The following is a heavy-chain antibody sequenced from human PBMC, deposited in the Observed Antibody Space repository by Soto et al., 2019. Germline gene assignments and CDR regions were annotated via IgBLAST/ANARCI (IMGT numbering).Heavy chain of an antibody. V-gene: IGHV4-31*03. CDR3: ARARQYYDSEFDP. D-gene: IGHD3-22*01. J-gene: IGHJ5*02. Sequence: QVQLQESGPGLVKPSQTLSLTCTVSVDSISSGAYYWSWIRQHPGKGLEWIGYISYSGSTYYNPSLKSRLTIAVDTSENQFSLKLSYVTAADTARYYCARARQYYDSEFDPWGQGTLVTVSS. CDR1: VDSISSGAYY. CDR2: ISYSGST.